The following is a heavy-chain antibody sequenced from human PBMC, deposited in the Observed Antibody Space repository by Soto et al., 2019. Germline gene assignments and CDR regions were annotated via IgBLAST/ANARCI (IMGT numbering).Heavy chain of an antibody. CDR2: ISGSGGST. CDR3: AKAYCTNGVCYTASENYYYYGMDV. V-gene: IGHV3-23*01. Sequence: PGGSLRLSCAASGFTFGSYAMSWVRQAPGKGLEWVSAISGSGGSTYYADSVKGRFTISRDNSKNTLYLQMNSLRAEDTAVYYCAKAYCTNGVCYTASENYYYYGMDVWGQGTTVTVSS. J-gene: IGHJ6*02. CDR1: GFTFGSYA. D-gene: IGHD2-8*01.